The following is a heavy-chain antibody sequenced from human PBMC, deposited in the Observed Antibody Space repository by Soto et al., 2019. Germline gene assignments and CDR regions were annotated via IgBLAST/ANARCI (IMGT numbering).Heavy chain of an antibody. V-gene: IGHV4-30-4*01. J-gene: IGHJ5*02. CDR1: GGSISSGDYY. D-gene: IGHD1-7*01. CDR2: IYYSGST. Sequence: PSETLSLTCTVSGGSISSGDYYWSWIRQPPGKGLEWIGYIYYSGSTYYNPSLKSRVTISVDTSKNQFSLKLSSVTAADTAVYYCARESGTGTRWFDHWGQGTLVTVSS. CDR3: ARESGTGTRWFDH.